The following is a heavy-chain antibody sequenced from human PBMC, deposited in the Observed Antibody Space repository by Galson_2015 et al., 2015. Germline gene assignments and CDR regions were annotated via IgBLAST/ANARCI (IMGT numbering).Heavy chain of an antibody. D-gene: IGHD3-10*01. CDR3: AKQAMVRGYYYYYMDV. CDR1: GFTFSSYG. CDR2: ISYDGSNK. J-gene: IGHJ6*03. V-gene: IGHV3-30*18. Sequence: SLRLSCAASGFTFSSYGMHWVRQAPGKGLEWVAVISYDGSNKYYADSVKGRFTISRDNSKNTLYLQMNSLRAEDTAVYYCAKQAMVRGYYYYYMDVWGKGTTVTVSS.